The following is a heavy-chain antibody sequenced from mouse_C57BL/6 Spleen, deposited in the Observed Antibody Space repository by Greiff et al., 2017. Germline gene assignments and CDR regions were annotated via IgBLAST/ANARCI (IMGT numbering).Heavy chain of an antibody. CDR1: GYTFTSYW. Sequence: QVQLQQPGAELVKPGASVKVSCKASGYTFTSYWMHWVKQRPGQGLEWIGRIHPSDSATNYNQKFKGKATLTVDKSSSTAYMPLSSLTSEDSAVYDCAICSYDYAGLAYWGQGTLGTVSA. CDR2: IHPSDSAT. CDR3: AICSYDYAGLAY. J-gene: IGHJ3*01. V-gene: IGHV1-74*01. D-gene: IGHD2-4*01.